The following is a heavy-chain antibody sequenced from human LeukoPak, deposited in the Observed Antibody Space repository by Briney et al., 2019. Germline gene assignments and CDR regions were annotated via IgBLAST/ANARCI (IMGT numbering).Heavy chain of an antibody. CDR1: GFTFSTYW. J-gene: IGHJ6*03. Sequence: PGGSLRLSCAASGFTFSTYWMSWVRQAPGKGLEWVAVISYDGNNKYYGNSVKGRFTISRDDSEDTVYLQMNSLGPEDTAVYYCAREPWTGRFHYYYYYMDVWGKGTTVTVSS. CDR3: AREPWTGRFHYYYYYMDV. V-gene: IGHV3-30*03. CDR2: ISYDGNNK. D-gene: IGHD3/OR15-3a*01.